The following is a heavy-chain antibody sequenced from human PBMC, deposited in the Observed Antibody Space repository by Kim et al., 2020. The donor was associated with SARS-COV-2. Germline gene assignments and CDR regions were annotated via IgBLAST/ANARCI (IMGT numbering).Heavy chain of an antibody. D-gene: IGHD6-13*01. Sequence: GGSLRLSCAASGFTFSTYAMHWVRQAPGKGLEWISFISRSSAPIYYADSVEGRFTISRDNAKSALYLHMSSLRDDDTATYYCAREDTSSCPLHTWGQGTL. CDR2: ISRSSAPI. CDR3: AREDTSSCPLHT. CDR1: GFTFSTYA. J-gene: IGHJ5*02. V-gene: IGHV3-48*02.